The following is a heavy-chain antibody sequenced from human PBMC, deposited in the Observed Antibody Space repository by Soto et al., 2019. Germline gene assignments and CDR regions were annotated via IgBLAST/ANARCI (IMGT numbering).Heavy chain of an antibody. Sequence: GGSLRLSCAASGFTFSSYAMSWVRQAPGKGLEWVSAISGSGGSTYYADSVKGRFTISRDNSKNTLYLQMNSLRAEDTAVYYCAKDIRIVPAATMGPLSFDIWGQGTMVT. CDR2: ISGSGGST. CDR3: AKDIRIVPAATMGPLSFDI. CDR1: GFTFSSYA. V-gene: IGHV3-23*01. D-gene: IGHD2-2*01. J-gene: IGHJ3*02.